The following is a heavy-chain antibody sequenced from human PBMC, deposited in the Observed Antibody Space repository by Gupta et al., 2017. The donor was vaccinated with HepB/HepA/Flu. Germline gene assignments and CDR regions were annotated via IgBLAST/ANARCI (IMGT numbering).Heavy chain of an antibody. J-gene: IGHJ4*02. V-gene: IGHV3-9*01. CDR2: ISWNSGSI. CDR1: GLTFDDYA. CDR3: EKDMISSGWYRGIDD. D-gene: IGHD6-19*01. Sequence: EVQLVESGGGLVQPGRSLRLSCAASGLTFDDYAMHWVRQAPGKGLEWVSGISWNSGSIGYEDSGKGRFTISRDNAKNSLYLQMNSLRAEDTALYYCEKDMISSGWYRGIDDWGQGTMVTVSS.